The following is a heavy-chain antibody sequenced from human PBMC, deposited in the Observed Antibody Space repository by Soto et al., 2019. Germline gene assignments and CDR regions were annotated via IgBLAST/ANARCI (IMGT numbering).Heavy chain of an antibody. CDR2: IIPAHDTP. J-gene: IGHJ6*02. CDR1: GGTFRTYA. CDR3: SGDRRASNMRNETSFYGMDV. V-gene: IGHV1-69*01. D-gene: IGHD1-1*01. Sequence: QVQLVQSGPEVKKPGSSVKVSCKASGGTFRTYAVSWVRRAPGHGLEWLGGIIPAHDTPNYAPRFEGRVTITADESTTTDYMELNSLTSDDTAVYYGSGDRRASNMRNETSFYGMDVWGQGTTVTVSS.